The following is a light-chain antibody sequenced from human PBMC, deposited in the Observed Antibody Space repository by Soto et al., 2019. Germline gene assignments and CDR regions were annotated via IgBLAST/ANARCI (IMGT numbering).Light chain of an antibody. Sequence: QSVLTQPPSVSAAPGQNVTISCSGTSSNIGNNYVSWYQHLPGTAPRILIYDNYKRPSGIPDRVSGFKSGTSATLGITGLQTGDEADYYCGTWDTSLRVFYVFGSGTKVTVL. CDR3: GTWDTSLRVFYV. CDR2: DNY. CDR1: SSNIGNNY. J-gene: IGLJ1*01. V-gene: IGLV1-51*01.